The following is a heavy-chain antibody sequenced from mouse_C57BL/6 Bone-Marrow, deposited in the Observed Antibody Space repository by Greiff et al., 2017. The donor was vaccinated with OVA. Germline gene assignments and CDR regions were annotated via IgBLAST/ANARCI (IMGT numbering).Heavy chain of an antibody. D-gene: IGHD3-1*01. J-gene: IGHJ4*01. V-gene: IGHV1-50*01. CDR1: GFTFTSYW. CDR2: IDPSASYS. CDR3: ATDRDEPDRGY. Sequence: QVQLLQSGAELVKPGASVKLSCQASGFTFTSYWMQWVKQWPGQGLEWIGEIDPSASYSNSNQKFKVKATLTVKTASSTAYMQHSSLTSEDSAVNYCATDRDEPDRGYWGQGTTVTVSS.